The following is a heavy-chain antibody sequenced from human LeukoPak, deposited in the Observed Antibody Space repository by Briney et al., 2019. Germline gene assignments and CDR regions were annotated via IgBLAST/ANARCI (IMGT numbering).Heavy chain of an antibody. CDR3: AKDISSGWPYCFDY. Sequence: GGSLRLSCAASGFTFSSYGMHWVRQAPGKGLEWVAVISYDGSNKYYADSVKGRFTISRDNSKNTLYLQMNSLRAEDTAVYYRAKDISSGWPYCFDYWGQGTLVTVSS. J-gene: IGHJ4*02. CDR2: ISYDGSNK. CDR1: GFTFSSYG. D-gene: IGHD6-19*01. V-gene: IGHV3-30*18.